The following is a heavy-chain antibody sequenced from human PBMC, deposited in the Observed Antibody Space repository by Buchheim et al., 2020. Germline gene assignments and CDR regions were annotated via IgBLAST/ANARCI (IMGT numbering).Heavy chain of an antibody. CDR2: ISSDGSKK. CDR1: GFTFTSYA. Sequence: QVQLVESGGGVVQPGRSLRLSCAASGFTFTSYAMHWVRQAPGKGLEWVALISSDGSKKYYADSVKGRFTISRDNSIKTLYLQMNSLRAEDTALYYCARDLVVGFYYGSAPLGYWGQGTL. J-gene: IGHJ4*02. CDR3: ARDLVVGFYYGSAPLGY. V-gene: IGHV3-30*04. D-gene: IGHD3-10*01.